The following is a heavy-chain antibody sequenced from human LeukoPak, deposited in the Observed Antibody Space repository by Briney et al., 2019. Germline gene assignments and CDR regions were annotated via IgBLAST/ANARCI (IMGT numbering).Heavy chain of an antibody. CDR2: ISGSGST. J-gene: IGHJ5*02. CDR3: ARDRGSDGSDQLDP. CDR1: GVSISTYH. D-gene: IGHD3-10*01. Sequence: SETLSLTCTVSGVSISTYHWTWIRQPAGKGLEWIGRISGSGSTIYNPSLESRVTMSLDMSNNHFSLKMSSATAADTAVYYCARDRGSDGSDQLDPWGQGILVIVSS. V-gene: IGHV4-4*07.